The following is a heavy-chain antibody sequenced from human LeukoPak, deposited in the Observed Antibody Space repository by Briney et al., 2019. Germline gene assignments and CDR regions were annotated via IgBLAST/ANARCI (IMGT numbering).Heavy chain of an antibody. Sequence: ASVKVSCKASGYTFTSYGISWVRQAPGQGLEWMGWISAYNGNTNYAQKLQGRVTMTTDTSTSTAYMELRSLGSDDTAVYYCARGLDSSGYYRSFGYWGQGTLVTVSS. J-gene: IGHJ4*02. CDR3: ARGLDSSGYYRSFGY. D-gene: IGHD3-22*01. CDR1: GYTFTSYG. V-gene: IGHV1-18*01. CDR2: ISAYNGNT.